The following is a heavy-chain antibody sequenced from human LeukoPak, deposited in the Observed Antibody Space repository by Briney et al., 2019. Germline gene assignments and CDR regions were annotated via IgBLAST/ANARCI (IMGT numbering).Heavy chain of an antibody. V-gene: IGHV4-31*03. CDR1: GGSISSGGYY. J-gene: IGHJ6*02. Sequence: SQTLSLTCTVSGGSISSGGYYWSWIRLHPGKGLEWIGYIYYSGSTYYNPSLKSRVTISVDTSKNQFSLKLSSVTAADTAVYYCARGTRDGMDVWGQGTTVTVSS. CDR3: ARGTRDGMDV. CDR2: IYYSGST. D-gene: IGHD1-1*01.